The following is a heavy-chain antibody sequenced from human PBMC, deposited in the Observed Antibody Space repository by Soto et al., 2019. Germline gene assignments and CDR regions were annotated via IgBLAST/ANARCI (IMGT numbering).Heavy chain of an antibody. CDR3: LFSYNTGWCGVFYI. J-gene: IGHJ3*02. Sequence: GASVKVSCKVPGYTITQLSMHWVRQAPGKGIEWMGGFDPEDGEASYAQNFQGRVTMTEDTSTDTAYMELSSLRSEDTAVYYFLFSYNTGWCGVFYIRARRSMV. CDR2: FDPEDGEA. CDR1: GYTITQLS. V-gene: IGHV1-24*01. D-gene: IGHD6-19*01.